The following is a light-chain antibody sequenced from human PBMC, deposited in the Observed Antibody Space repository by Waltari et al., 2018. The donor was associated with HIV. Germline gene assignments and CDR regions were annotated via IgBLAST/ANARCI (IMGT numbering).Light chain of an antibody. J-gene: IGLJ1*01. Sequence: SYELTQPPSVSVSPAQTARITCSGAALPKKYAYWYQQRPGQAPVLLIYKDSERPSGIPERFSGSSSGTTVTLTISGVQAEDEADYYCQSADSSNTYVFGTGTKVTVL. CDR3: QSADSSNTYV. V-gene: IGLV3-25*03. CDR2: KDS. CDR1: ALPKKY.